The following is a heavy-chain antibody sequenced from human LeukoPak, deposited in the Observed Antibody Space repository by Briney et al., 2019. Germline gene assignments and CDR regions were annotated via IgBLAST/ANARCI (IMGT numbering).Heavy chain of an antibody. V-gene: IGHV3-73*01. D-gene: IGHD1-26*01. CDR2: IRSKANSYAT. CDR1: GFTFSGSA. CDR3: TRHGSNGMDV. J-gene: IGHJ6*01. Sequence: GGSLKLSCAASGFTFSGSAMHWVRQASGKGLEWVGRIRSKANSYATAYAASVKGRFTISRDDSENTAYLQMNSLKTEDTAVYYCTRHGSNGMDVWGQGTTVTVSS.